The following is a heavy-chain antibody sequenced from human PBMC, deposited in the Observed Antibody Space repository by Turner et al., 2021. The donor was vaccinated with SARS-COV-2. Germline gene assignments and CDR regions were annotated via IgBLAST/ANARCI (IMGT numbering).Heavy chain of an antibody. V-gene: IGHV1-18*01. J-gene: IGHJ4*02. CDR3: ARGDIVVVVASTPGDYFDY. CDR1: GYPFTSYG. Sequence: QVQLVQSGAEVKKPGASVKVSCKASGYPFTSYGISWVRQAPGQGLEWMGWISAYNGNTNYAQKLQGRVTMTTDTSTSTAYMELRSLRSDDTAVYYCARGDIVVVVASTPGDYFDYWGQGTLVTVSS. CDR2: ISAYNGNT. D-gene: IGHD2-15*01.